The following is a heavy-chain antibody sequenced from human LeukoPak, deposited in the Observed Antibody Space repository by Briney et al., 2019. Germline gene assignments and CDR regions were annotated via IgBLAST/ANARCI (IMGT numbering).Heavy chain of an antibody. D-gene: IGHD3-22*01. V-gene: IGHV4-39*07. J-gene: IGHJ4*02. CDR1: GGSISSSSYY. Sequence: SETLSLTCTVSGGSISSSSYYWGWIRQPPGKGLEWIGSIYYSGSTYYNPSLKSRVTISVDTSKNQFSLKLSSVTAADTAVYYCASPSSLTYYYDSSGHHFDYWGQGTLVTVSS. CDR2: IYYSGST. CDR3: ASPSSLTYYYDSSGHHFDY.